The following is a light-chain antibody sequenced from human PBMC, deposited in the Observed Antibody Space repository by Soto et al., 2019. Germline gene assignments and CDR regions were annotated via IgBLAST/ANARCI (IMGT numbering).Light chain of an antibody. V-gene: IGKV3-20*01. J-gene: IGKJ5*01. CDR2: GAS. Sequence: EIVLTQSPGTLSLSPGERATLSCRASQSVSRTYLAWYQQTPGQALRLLIYGASNRATGVPDRFSGSGSGTDFTLTISGLEPEDFAVYYCQQYDRSPFTFGQGTRLQIK. CDR1: QSVSRTY. CDR3: QQYDRSPFT.